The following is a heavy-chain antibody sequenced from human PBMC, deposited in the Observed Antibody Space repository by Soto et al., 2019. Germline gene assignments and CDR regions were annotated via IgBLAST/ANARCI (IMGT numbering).Heavy chain of an antibody. Sequence: GAAVKVSCKPSGYTFTVDYMHWVLQAPGQGLEWMGWINPNSGGTNYAQKFQGRVTITRDTSISTAYMELSRLRSDDTAVYYCARDRDLWFGTDYWGQGTLVTSPQ. CDR1: GYTFTVDY. V-gene: IGHV1-2*02. CDR3: ARDRDLWFGTDY. J-gene: IGHJ4*02. CDR2: INPNSGGT. D-gene: IGHD3-10*01.